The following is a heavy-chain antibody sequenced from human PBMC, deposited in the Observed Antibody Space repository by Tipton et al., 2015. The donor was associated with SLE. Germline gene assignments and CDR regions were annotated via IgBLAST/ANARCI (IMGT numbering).Heavy chain of an antibody. D-gene: IGHD6-19*01. Sequence: SLRLSCAASGFTFSSYGMHWVRRAPGKGLEWVAVIPYDGSNKYYADSVKGRFTISRDNSKNTLYLQMNSLRAEDTAVYYCARHRGGIAVAGRAFDIWGQGTMVTVSS. CDR1: GFTFSSYG. CDR3: ARHRGGIAVAGRAFDI. CDR2: IPYDGSNK. J-gene: IGHJ3*02. V-gene: IGHV3-30*03.